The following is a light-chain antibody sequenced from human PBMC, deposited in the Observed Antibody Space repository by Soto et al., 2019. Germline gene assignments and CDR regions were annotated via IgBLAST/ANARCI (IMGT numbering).Light chain of an antibody. CDR2: DAS. CDR3: QQYHAYPYT. J-gene: IGKJ2*01. Sequence: DIQMTQSPSTLSAFVGDRVTITCRASQSISRWLAWYHLRPGKAPKLLIHDASSLESGVPSRFSGSGSGTELTLTISCLQPDDSAIYYCQQYHAYPYTFGQGTKLGIK. V-gene: IGKV1-5*01. CDR1: QSISRW.